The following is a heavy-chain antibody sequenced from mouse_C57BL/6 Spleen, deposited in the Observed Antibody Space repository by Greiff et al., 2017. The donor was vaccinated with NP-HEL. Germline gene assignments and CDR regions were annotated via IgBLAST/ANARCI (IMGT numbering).Heavy chain of an antibody. CDR3: TRDRDYGSSPYAMDY. Sequence: EVKVVESGEGLVKPGGSLKLSCAASGFTFSSYAMSWVRQTPEKRLEWVAYISSGGDYIYYADTVKGRFTISRDNARNTLYLQMSSLKSEDTAMYYCTRDRDYGSSPYAMDYWGQGTSVTVSS. CDR1: GFTFSSYA. J-gene: IGHJ4*01. D-gene: IGHD1-1*01. V-gene: IGHV5-9-1*02. CDR2: ISSGGDYI.